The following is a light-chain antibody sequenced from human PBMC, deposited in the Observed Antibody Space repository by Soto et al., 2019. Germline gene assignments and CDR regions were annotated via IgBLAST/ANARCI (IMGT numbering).Light chain of an antibody. V-gene: IGKV3-11*01. CDR2: DAS. CDR3: QPRSNLFP. J-gene: IGKJ3*01. CDR1: QSLSNF. Sequence: EIVLTQSPATLSLSPGERATLSCRASQSLSNFLAWYQQKPGQAPRLLIYDASNRATGIPVRFSGSGSGTDFTLPISSLEPDDFAVDDCQPRSNLFPFGPGTTVEIK.